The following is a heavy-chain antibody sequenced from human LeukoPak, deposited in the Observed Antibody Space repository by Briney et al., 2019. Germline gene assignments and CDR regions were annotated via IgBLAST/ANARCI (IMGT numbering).Heavy chain of an antibody. CDR2: IKQDGSEK. V-gene: IGHV3-7*03. D-gene: IGHD5-18*01. J-gene: IGHJ3*02. CDR1: GFTFSSYW. CDR3: ARSLGVDTNRAFDI. Sequence: PGGALRLACAASGFTFSSYWISWVRQAPGKGLEWVANIKQDGSEKYYVDSVKGRFTISRDNAKNSLYLQMNSLRAEDTAVYYCARSLGVDTNRAFDIWAKGQWSPSLQ.